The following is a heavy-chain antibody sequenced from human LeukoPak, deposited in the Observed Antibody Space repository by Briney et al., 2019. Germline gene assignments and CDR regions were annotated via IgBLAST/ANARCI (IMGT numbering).Heavy chain of an antibody. V-gene: IGHV3-23*01. CDR2: IGGGGQDT. D-gene: IGHD6-19*01. J-gene: IGHJ4*02. CDR1: GFTFSSYG. CDR3: SKFRPVTSVAGTIFHY. Sequence: GGSLRLSCTASGFTFSSYGMSWVRQAPGKGLEWVSAIGGGGQDTFYADSVRGRFTISRDNSKNMMFLQMNTLRAKDTAVYYCSKFRPVTSVAGTIFHYWGQGTLVTVSS.